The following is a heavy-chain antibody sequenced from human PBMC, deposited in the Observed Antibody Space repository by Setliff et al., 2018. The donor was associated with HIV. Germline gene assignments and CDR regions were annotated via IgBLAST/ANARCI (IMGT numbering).Heavy chain of an antibody. Sequence: GSLRLSCASSGFTFSSYAMTWVRQAPGKGLECVAVISGSGGDTYYADSVRGRFTLARDNAKNSLYLQMNSLRAEDTAVYYCAKTQAYYYDSSGYYYYYYWGQGTLVTVSS. V-gene: IGHV3-23*01. CDR3: AKTQAYYYDSSGYYYYYY. CDR1: GFTFSSYA. J-gene: IGHJ4*02. D-gene: IGHD3-22*01. CDR2: ISGSGGDT.